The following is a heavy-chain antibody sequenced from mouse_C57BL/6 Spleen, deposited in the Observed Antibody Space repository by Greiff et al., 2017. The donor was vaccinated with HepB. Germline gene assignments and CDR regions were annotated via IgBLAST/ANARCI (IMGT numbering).Heavy chain of an antibody. CDR3: ARWYSNYGAMDY. CDR2: IHPNSGST. V-gene: IGHV1-64*01. J-gene: IGHJ4*01. CDR1: GYTFTSYW. D-gene: IGHD2-5*01. Sequence: VQLQQPGAELVKPGASVKLSCKASGYTFTSYWMHWVKQRPGQGLEWIGMIHPNSGSTNYNEKFKSKATLTVDKSSSTAYMQLSSLTSEDSAVYYCARWYSNYGAMDYWGQGTSVTVSS.